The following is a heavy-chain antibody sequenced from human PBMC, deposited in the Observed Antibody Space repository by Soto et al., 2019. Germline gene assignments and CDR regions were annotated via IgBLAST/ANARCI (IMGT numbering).Heavy chain of an antibody. D-gene: IGHD2-15*01. CDR2: IIPIFGTA. Sequence: QVQLVQSGAEVKKPGSSVKVSCKASGGTFSSYAISWVRQAPGQGLEWMGGIIPIFGTANYAQKFQGRVTITADESTSTAYTELSSLRSEDTAVYYCARAFRLRLGYSSGGSCYRYGMDVWGQGTTVTVSS. CDR3: ARAFRLRLGYSSGGSCYRYGMDV. J-gene: IGHJ6*02. CDR1: GGTFSSYA. V-gene: IGHV1-69*12.